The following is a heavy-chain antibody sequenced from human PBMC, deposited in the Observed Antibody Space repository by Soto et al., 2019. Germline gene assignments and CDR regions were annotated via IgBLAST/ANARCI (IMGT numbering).Heavy chain of an antibody. CDR1: GGSISSSNW. J-gene: IGHJ4*02. CDR3: ARVLSYDRAQGVFDY. D-gene: IGHD5-18*01. Sequence: PSETLSLTCAVSGGSISSSNWWSWVRQPPGKGLEWIGEIYHSGSTNYNPSLKSRVTISVDKSKNQFSLKLSSVTAADTAVYYCARVLSYDRAQGVFDYWGQGTLVTVSS. V-gene: IGHV4-4*02. CDR2: IYHSGST.